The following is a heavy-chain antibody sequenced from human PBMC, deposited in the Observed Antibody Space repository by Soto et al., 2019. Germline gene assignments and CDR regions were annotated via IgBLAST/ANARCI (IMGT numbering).Heavy chain of an antibody. J-gene: IGHJ6*02. CDR3: ARDRRTVTTTGGYYYYYYGMDV. D-gene: IGHD4-17*01. CDR1: GYTFTSYY. Sequence: GASVKVSCKASGYTFTSYYMHWVRQAPGQGLEWMGIINPSGGSTSYAQKFQGRVTMTRDTSTSTVYMELSSLRSEDTAVYYCARDRRTVTTTGGYYYYYYGMDVWGQGTTVTVSS. V-gene: IGHV1-46*01. CDR2: INPSGGST.